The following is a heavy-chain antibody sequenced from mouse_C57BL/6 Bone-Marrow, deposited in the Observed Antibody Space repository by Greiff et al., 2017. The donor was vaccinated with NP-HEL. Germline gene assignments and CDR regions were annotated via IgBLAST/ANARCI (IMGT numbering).Heavy chain of an antibody. V-gene: IGHV1-64*01. D-gene: IGHD2-2*01. Sequence: QVQLQQSGAELVKPGASVKLSCKASGYTFTSYWMHWVKQRPGQGLEWIGMIHPNSGSTNYNEKFKSKATLTVDKSSSTAYMQLSSLTSEDSAVYYCARSRGRFTMVTMDYWGQGTSVTVSS. CDR1: GYTFTSYW. J-gene: IGHJ4*01. CDR2: IHPNSGST. CDR3: ARSRGRFTMVTMDY.